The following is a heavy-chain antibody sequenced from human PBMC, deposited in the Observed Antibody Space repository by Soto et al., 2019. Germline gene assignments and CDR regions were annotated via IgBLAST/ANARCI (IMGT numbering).Heavy chain of an antibody. Sequence: GGSLRLSWGASGFTLDDYAMHWVRQAPGKGLEWVSLISWDGGSTFYADSVKGRFAISRDSSKNSLYLRMNSLRPEHTALYYRGRGSSGWYSVDYWGQGTLVTVSS. J-gene: IGHJ4*02. CDR1: GFTLDDYA. CDR3: GRGSSGWYSVDY. D-gene: IGHD6-19*01. V-gene: IGHV3-43D*04. CDR2: ISWDGGST.